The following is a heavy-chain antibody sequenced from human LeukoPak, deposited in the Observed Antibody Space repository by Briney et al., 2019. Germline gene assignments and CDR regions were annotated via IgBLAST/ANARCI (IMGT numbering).Heavy chain of an antibody. CDR2: ISGSGGST. J-gene: IGHJ4*02. CDR1: GFTFSSYA. Sequence: GGSLRLSCAASGFTFSSYAMSWVRQARGKWLEWVSAISGSGGSTYYADSVKGRFTISRDNSKNTLYLQMNTLRAEDTAVYYCAKDSSGWRGDFDYWGQGTLVTVSS. CDR3: AKDSSGWRGDFDY. V-gene: IGHV3-23*01. D-gene: IGHD6-19*01.